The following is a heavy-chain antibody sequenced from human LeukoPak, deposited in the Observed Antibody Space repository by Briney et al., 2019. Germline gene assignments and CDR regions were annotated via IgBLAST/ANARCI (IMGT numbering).Heavy chain of an antibody. CDR3: ARDPTYSYGYYYYYYAMDV. V-gene: IGHV3-23*01. D-gene: IGHD5-18*01. CDR1: GFTFSSYA. J-gene: IGHJ6*02. Sequence: GGSLRLSCAASGFTFSSYAMSWVRQAPGKGLEWVSAISGSGGSTYYADSVKGRFTISRDNSKNTLYLQMNSLRAEDTAVYYCARDPTYSYGYYYYYYAMDVWGQGTTVTVSS. CDR2: ISGSGGST.